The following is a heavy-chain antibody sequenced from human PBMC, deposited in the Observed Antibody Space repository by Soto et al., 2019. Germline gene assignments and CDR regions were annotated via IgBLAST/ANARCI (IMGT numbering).Heavy chain of an antibody. CDR3: ARDAYTYGQVDY. Sequence: QVQLVQSGAEVKKPGASVKVSCKASGYTFTGYYIHWVRQAPGQGLEWMGWINPNSGDTNYAQKFQGWVTMTRDTSISTAYMELSRLTSDDTALYYCARDAYTYGQVDYWGQGTLVTVSS. V-gene: IGHV1-2*04. CDR1: GYTFTGYY. CDR2: INPNSGDT. D-gene: IGHD5-18*01. J-gene: IGHJ4*02.